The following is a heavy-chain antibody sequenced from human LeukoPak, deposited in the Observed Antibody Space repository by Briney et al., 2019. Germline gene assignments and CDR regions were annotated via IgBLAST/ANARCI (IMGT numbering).Heavy chain of an antibody. CDR2: IIPILGIA. V-gene: IGHV1-69*02. J-gene: IGHJ4*02. CDR1: GGTFSSYT. D-gene: IGHD6-19*01. Sequence: SVKVSCKASGGTFSSYTISWVRQAPGQGLEWMGRIIPILGIANYAQKFQGRVTMTRDTSTSTVYMELSSLRSEDTAVYYCARSGHSSGWVDYWGQGTLVTVSS. CDR3: ARSGHSSGWVDY.